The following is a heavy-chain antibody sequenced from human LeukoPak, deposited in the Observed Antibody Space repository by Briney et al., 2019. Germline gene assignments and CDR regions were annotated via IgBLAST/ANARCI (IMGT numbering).Heavy chain of an antibody. CDR1: GFTLRSYV. Sequence: GGSLRLSCAASGFTLRSYVMIWVRQAPGKGLEWVSAISETGDRTYYADAVEGRFTITRDNSKNTLSLQMNSLRAEDTAVYYCAMIAAAAWEYYFDYWGQGTLVTVSS. J-gene: IGHJ4*02. CDR3: AMIAAAAWEYYFDY. V-gene: IGHV3-23*01. D-gene: IGHD6-13*01. CDR2: ISETGDRT.